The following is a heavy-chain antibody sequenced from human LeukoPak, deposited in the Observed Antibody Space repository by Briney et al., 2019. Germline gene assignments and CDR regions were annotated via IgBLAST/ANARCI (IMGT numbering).Heavy chain of an antibody. CDR3: ARAHRGSGYSYGYFDY. CDR2: IYSGGST. D-gene: IGHD5-18*01. CDR1: GFTVSSNY. V-gene: IGHV3-53*04. J-gene: IGHJ4*02. Sequence: GALRLSCAASGFTVSSNYMSWVRQAPGKGLELVSGIYSGGSTYYADSVKGRFPISRHNSKDTLYLQMNSLRGEDQAVYYCARAHRGSGYSYGYFDYWGQGTLVTVSS.